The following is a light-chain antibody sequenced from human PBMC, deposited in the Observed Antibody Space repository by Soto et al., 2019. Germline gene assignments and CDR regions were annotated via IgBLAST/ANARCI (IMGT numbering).Light chain of an antibody. CDR1: QSVSSN. Sequence: EIVMTQSPATLSVSPGERATLSCRASQSVSSNLAWYQHKPGQAPRLLIYGASTRATGIPARFSASGSGTAFSLNISSLQSEDFAVYYCQQYNNWPPKQYTFGQGTKLEIK. CDR3: QQYNNWPPKQYT. V-gene: IGKV3-15*01. CDR2: GAS. J-gene: IGKJ2*01.